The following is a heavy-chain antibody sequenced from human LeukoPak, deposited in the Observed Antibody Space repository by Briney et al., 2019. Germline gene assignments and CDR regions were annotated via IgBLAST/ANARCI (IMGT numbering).Heavy chain of an antibody. Sequence: GGSLILSCAASGFTFSSYGMHWVRQAPGKGLEGVAFIRYDGSNKYYADSVKGRFTISRDNSKNTLYLQMSSLRAEDTAVYYCAKASAHLLPGRGYWGQGTLVTVS. CDR2: IRYDGSNK. V-gene: IGHV3-30*02. D-gene: IGHD3-10*01. CDR1: GFTFSSYG. J-gene: IGHJ4*02. CDR3: AKASAHLLPGRGY.